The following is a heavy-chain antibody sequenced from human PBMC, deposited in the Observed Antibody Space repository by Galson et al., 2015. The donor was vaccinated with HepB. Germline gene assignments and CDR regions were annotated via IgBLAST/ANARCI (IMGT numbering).Heavy chain of an antibody. CDR1: GFTFSSYG. J-gene: IGHJ4*02. CDR3: AKGPGVAAASTFDY. Sequence: SLRLSCAASGFTFSSYGMHWVRQAPGKGLEWVAVISYDGSNKYYADSVKGRFTISRDNSKNTLYPQMNSLRAEDTAVYYCAKGPGVAAASTFDYWGQGTLVTVSS. V-gene: IGHV3-30*18. CDR2: ISYDGSNK. D-gene: IGHD6-13*01.